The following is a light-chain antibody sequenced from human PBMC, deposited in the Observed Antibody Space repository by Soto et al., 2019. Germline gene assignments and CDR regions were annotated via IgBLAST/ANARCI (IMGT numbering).Light chain of an antibody. V-gene: IGKV3-20*01. CDR1: QSINNRY. CDR2: AAS. J-gene: IGKJ3*01. CDR3: QQFGSSHGFT. Sequence: EIVLTQSPGTLSLSPGERATLSCRATQSINNRYLAWYQQKPGQAPRLLIYAASSRATGIPDRFSGSGSGTDFTLTISRLEPEDLAVYYCQQFGSSHGFTFGPGTKVYIK.